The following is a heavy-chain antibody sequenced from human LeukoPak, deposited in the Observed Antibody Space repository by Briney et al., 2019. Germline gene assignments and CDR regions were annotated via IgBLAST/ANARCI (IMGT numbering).Heavy chain of an antibody. CDR3: ARDRGRTMLVDH. J-gene: IGHJ5*02. D-gene: IGHD1-14*01. CDR2: INPSSGSP. V-gene: IGHV1-46*01. Sequence: ASVKVSCKASGYTFTSNYMHWVRQAPGQGLEWMGMINPSSGSPRYAKTVQGRVTMTRDTSTSTAYMEMSSLRSEDTAVYYCARDRGRTMLVDHWGQGTLVTVSS. CDR1: GYTFTSNY.